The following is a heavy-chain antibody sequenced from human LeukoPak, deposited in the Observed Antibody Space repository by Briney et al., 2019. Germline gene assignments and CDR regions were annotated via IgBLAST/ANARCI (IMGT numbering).Heavy chain of an antibody. CDR3: AREPTIFGVVSNY. CDR1: GGSISSGDYY. CDR2: IYYSGST. V-gene: IGHV4-30-4*08. D-gene: IGHD3-3*01. J-gene: IGHJ4*02. Sequence: SETLSLTCTVSGGSISSGDYYWSWIRQPPGKGLEWIGYIYYSGSTYYNPSLKSRVTISVDTSKNQFSLKLSSVTAADTAVYYCAREPTIFGVVSNYWGRGTLVTVSS.